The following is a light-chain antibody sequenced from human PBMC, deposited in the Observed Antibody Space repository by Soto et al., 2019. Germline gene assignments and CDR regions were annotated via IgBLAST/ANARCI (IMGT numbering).Light chain of an antibody. CDR3: SSYPSNNTLDVV. CDR1: SSDVGVYNY. V-gene: IGLV2-14*01. CDR2: EVS. J-gene: IGLJ2*01. Sequence: QSALTQPASVSGSPGQSITISCTGTSSDVGVYNYVSWYQQHPGKAPKVIIYEVSNRPSGVSNRFSGSKSGTTASLTISGLQADDEADYYCSSYPSNNTLDVVFGGGTKLTVL.